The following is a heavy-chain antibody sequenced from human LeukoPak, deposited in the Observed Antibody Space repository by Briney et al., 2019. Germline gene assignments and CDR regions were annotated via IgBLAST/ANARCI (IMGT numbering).Heavy chain of an antibody. Sequence: PGGSLRLSCAASGFTFSSYWMSWVRQAPGKGLEWVANIKQDGSEKYYVDSVKGRFTISRDNAKNSLYLQMNSLRAEDTAVYYCARDGGSGSHYYYYYYGMDVWGQGTTVTVSS. CDR3: ARDGGSGSHYYYYYYGMDV. J-gene: IGHJ6*02. D-gene: IGHD3-10*01. CDR2: IKQDGSEK. CDR1: GFTFSSYW. V-gene: IGHV3-7*01.